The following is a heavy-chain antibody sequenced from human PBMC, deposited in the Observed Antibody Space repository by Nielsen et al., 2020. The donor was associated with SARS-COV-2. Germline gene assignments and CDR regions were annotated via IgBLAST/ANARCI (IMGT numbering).Heavy chain of an antibody. D-gene: IGHD6-13*01. Sequence: VRQAPGKGLEWVSYISSSSSYIYYADSVKGRFTISRDNAKNSLYLQMNSLRAEDTAVYYCARDLVIGSWVISVRYSIYYYGMDVWGQGTTVTVSS. CDR2: ISSSSSYI. J-gene: IGHJ6*02. CDR3: ARDLVIGSWVISVRYSIYYYGMDV. V-gene: IGHV3-21*05.